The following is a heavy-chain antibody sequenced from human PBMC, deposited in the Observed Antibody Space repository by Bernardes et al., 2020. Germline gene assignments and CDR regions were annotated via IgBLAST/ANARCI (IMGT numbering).Heavy chain of an antibody. D-gene: IGHD2-2*01. V-gene: IGHV3-74*01. CDR2: INSDGSST. CDR1: GFTFSSYW. J-gene: IGHJ2*01. CDR3: ARGGYCSSTSCYRRGWWYFDL. Sequence: GRSLRLSCASSGFTFSSYWMHWVRQAPGKGLVWVSRINSDGSSTSYADSVKGRFTISRDNAKNTLYLQMNSLRAEDTAVYYCARGGYCSSTSCYRRGWWYFDLWGRGTLVTVSS.